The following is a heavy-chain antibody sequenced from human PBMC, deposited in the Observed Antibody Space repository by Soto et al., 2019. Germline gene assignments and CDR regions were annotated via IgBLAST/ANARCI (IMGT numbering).Heavy chain of an antibody. J-gene: IGHJ6*02. CDR3: EKEFGWELQMSNHYNTFGIDV. V-gene: IGHV3-33*03. D-gene: IGHD3-10*01. CDR2: MSIDGSNT. Sequence: GGSLRLSCAASGLSFRSYGMHWVRQAPGKGLEWLALMSIDGSNTDDADSVRGRCTITSDNSKSTLYLKMDILRPEEPAVYDGEKEFGWELQMSNHYNTFGIDVWGPGTSLTVYS. CDR1: GLSFRSYG.